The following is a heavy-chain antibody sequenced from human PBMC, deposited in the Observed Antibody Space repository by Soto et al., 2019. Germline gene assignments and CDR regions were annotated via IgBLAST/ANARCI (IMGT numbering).Heavy chain of an antibody. CDR3: AGDHPGGVGDYRGNWFDP. V-gene: IGHV1-69*02. Sequence: QVQLVQSGAEVKKPGSSVKVSCKASGGTFSSYTISWVRQAPGQGLEWMGRIIPILGIANYAQKFQGRVRVTTEKSTSTAYMGLSSLRSEDTAVYYCAGDHPGGVGDYRGNWFDPWGQGTLVTVSS. CDR2: IIPILGIA. CDR1: GGTFSSYT. J-gene: IGHJ5*02. D-gene: IGHD4-17*01.